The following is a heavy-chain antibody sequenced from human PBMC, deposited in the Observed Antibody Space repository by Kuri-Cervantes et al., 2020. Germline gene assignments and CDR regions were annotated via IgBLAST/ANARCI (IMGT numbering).Heavy chain of an antibody. V-gene: IGHV1-3*01. J-gene: IGHJ6*03. CDR1: GYTFTTYA. D-gene: IGHD4-11*01. Sequence: ASVKVSCKASGYTFTTYAIHWVRQAPGQRLEWMGWINAGNGYTKYSQKFQGRVTTTGDTSASTAYMEVSSLRSEDTAVYYCARATTVTTGYYMDVWGKGTTVTVSS. CDR2: INAGNGYT. CDR3: ARATTVTTGYYMDV.